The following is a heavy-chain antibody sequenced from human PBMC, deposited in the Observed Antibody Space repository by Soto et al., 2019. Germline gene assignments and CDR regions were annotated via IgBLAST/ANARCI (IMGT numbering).Heavy chain of an antibody. D-gene: IGHD2-21*01. CDR1: GFTFSSYE. CDR2: ISSSGSTI. CDR3: AKILWINGGMDV. V-gene: IGHV3-48*03. J-gene: IGHJ6*02. Sequence: VESLRLSCAPSGFTFSSYEMNWVRQAPGKGLEWVSYISSSGSTIYYADSVKGRFTISRDNSKKTLYLQMNSLRAEDTAVYYCAKILWINGGMDVWGQGTTVTVSS.